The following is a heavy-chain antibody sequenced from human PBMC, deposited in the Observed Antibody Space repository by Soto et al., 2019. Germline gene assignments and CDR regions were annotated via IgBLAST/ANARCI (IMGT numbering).Heavy chain of an antibody. CDR2: ISYSGST. CDR1: GGSLSSGSHF. CDR3: ATIPATTILADY. Sequence: SETLSLTCTVSGGSLSSGSHFWAWIRQPPGKGLEWIGSISYSGSTYYNPSLKSRVTISVDTSKNQFSLKLSSVTAADTAVYYCATIPATTILADYWGQGTLVTVSS. D-gene: IGHD2-2*02. V-gene: IGHV4-39*01. J-gene: IGHJ4*02.